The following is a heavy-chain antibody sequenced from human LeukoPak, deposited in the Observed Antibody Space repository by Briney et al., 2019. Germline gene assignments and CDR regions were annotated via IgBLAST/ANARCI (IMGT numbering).Heavy chain of an antibody. Sequence: SETLSLTCTVSGYSISSGYYWGWIRQPPGKGLEWIGSIYHSGSTYYNPSLKSRVTISVDTSKNQFSLKLSSVTAADTAVYYCARDPFRERFGAFDPWGQGTLVTVSS. CDR3: ARDPFRERFGAFDP. J-gene: IGHJ5*02. CDR2: IYHSGST. V-gene: IGHV4-38-2*02. CDR1: GYSISSGYY. D-gene: IGHD3-16*01.